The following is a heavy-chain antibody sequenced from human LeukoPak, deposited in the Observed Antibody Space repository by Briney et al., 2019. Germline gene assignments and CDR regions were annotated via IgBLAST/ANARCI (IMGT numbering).Heavy chain of an antibody. CDR3: AKGVGYCSGGSCQQFDY. D-gene: IGHD2-15*01. J-gene: IGHJ4*02. V-gene: IGHV3-48*01. CDR2: IGAISTML. Sequence: GGSLRLSCVGSGFRLIDYNMNWVRQSPGKGLEWLGCIGAISTMLHYADSVKGRITISRDSSKNTLYLQMNSLRAEDTAVYYCAKGVGYCSGGSCQQFDYWGQGTLVTVSS. CDR1: GFRLIDYN.